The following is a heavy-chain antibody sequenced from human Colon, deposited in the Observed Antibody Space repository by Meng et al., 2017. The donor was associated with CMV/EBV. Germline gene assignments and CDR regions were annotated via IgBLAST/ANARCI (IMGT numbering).Heavy chain of an antibody. D-gene: IGHD2/OR15-2a*01. CDR3: ARGAFD. CDR2: IYDVGNI. CDR1: GIPIGGYY. Sequence: GESLKISCAASGIPIGGYYMNWVRQAPGKGLEWVSVIYDVGNIYYADSVKGRFFISRDSSKNMLYLQMNSLRPEDTALYYCARGAFDWGQGTQVTVSS. J-gene: IGHJ4*02. V-gene: IGHV3-66*02.